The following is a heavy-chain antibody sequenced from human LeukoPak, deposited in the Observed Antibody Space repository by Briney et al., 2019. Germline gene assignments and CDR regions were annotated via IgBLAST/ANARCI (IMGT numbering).Heavy chain of an antibody. CDR2: IYYSGST. CDR3: ARGLYYYGSGSRNWFDP. V-gene: IGHV4-59*01. J-gene: IGHJ5*02. Sequence: SETLSLTCTVPGGSISSYYWSWIRQPPGKGLEWIGYIYYSGSTNYNPSLKSRVTISVDTSKNQFSLKLSSVTAADKAVYYCARGLYYYGSGSRNWFDPWGQGTLVTVSS. CDR1: GGSISSYY. D-gene: IGHD3-10*01.